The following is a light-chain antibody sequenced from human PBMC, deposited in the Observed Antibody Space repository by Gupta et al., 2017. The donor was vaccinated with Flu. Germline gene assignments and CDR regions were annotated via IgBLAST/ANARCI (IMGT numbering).Light chain of an antibody. J-gene: IGKJ2*01. CDR1: QSISTY. Sequence: DIQMTQSPSSLSASVGDRVSITCRTSQSISTYLNWYQQKPGKAPKLLIYTASRLQSGVPSRFSGSGSGTDFTLTIDSLQPEDFATYYCQQSDSTPMHSFGQGTKVEVK. CDR3: QQSDSTPMHS. V-gene: IGKV1-39*01. CDR2: TAS.